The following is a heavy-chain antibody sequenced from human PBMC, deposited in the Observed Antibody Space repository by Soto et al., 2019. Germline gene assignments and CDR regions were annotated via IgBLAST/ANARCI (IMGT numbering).Heavy chain of an antibody. CDR2: LRGSGGST. D-gene: IGHD2-15*01. Sequence: EVPLLESGGGLVQPGGSLRLSCAGSGFTFSSYAMSWVRQAPGKGLEWVSALRGSGGSTYYADSVKGRFTISRDNSNNTLYLQMNSLRAEDTAVYYCAKSTAATRVPLGYWGQGTLVTVSS. V-gene: IGHV3-23*01. J-gene: IGHJ4*02. CDR1: GFTFSSYA. CDR3: AKSTAATRVPLGY.